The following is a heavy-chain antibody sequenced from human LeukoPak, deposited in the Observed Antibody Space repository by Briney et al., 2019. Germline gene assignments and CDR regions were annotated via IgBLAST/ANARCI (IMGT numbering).Heavy chain of an antibody. CDR2: IYSGGTT. V-gene: IGHV3-53*01. Sequence: PGGSLRLSCAASGFIVSSNYMSWVRRAPGKGLEWVSVIYSGGTTYYADSVKGRFTISRDNSNNTLYLQMNSLRAEDTAEYYCARGPVTRFEIWGQGTMVTVSS. CDR1: GFIVSSNY. CDR3: ARGPVTRFEI. D-gene: IGHD4-17*01. J-gene: IGHJ3*02.